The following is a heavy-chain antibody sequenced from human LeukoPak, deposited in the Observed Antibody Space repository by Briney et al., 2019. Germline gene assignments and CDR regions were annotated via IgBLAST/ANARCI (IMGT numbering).Heavy chain of an antibody. Sequence: SGTLSLTCAVYGGSFSGYYWSWIRQPPGKGLEWIGEINHSGSTNYNPSLKSRVTISVDTSKNQFSLKLSSVTAADTAVYYCASYESTHFDYWGQGTLVTVSS. CDR2: INHSGST. CDR3: ASYESTHFDY. CDR1: GGSFSGYY. J-gene: IGHJ4*02. D-gene: IGHD3-16*01. V-gene: IGHV4-34*01.